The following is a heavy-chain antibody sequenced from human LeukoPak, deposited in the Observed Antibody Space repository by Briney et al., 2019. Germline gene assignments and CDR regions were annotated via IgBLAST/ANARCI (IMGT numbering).Heavy chain of an antibody. V-gene: IGHV3-23*01. CDR3: AKEHGGSSWYEDAFDI. CDR1: GFTFSSYA. CDR2: INGGGGST. D-gene: IGHD6-13*01. Sequence: GGSLRLSCAASGFTFSSYAMSWVRQAPGKGLDWVSSINGGGGSTYYADSVKGRFTISRDNSKNTLYLQMNSLRAEDTAVYYCAKEHGGSSWYEDAFDIWGQGTMVTVSS. J-gene: IGHJ3*02.